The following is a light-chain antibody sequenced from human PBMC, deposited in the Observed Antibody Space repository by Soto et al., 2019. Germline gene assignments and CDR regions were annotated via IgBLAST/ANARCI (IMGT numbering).Light chain of an antibody. CDR2: SNN. CDR1: SSNIGSNT. CDR3: AAWDDSLNGNWV. J-gene: IGLJ3*02. Sequence: QSVLTQPPSASGTPGQRVTMSCSGSSSNIGSNTVNWYQQLPGMAPKLLIYSNNHRPSGVPDRLSGSKSGTSASLAISGLQSQDEADYYWAAWDDSLNGNWVFGGGTKLTVL. V-gene: IGLV1-44*01.